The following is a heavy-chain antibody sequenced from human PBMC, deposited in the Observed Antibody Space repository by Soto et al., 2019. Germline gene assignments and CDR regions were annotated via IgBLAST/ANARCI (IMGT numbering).Heavy chain of an antibody. Sequence: ASVKVSCKASGYTFTSYYMHWVRQAPGQGLGWMGIINPSGGSTSYAQKFQGRVTMTRDTPTSTVYMELSSLRSEDTAVYYCARDSAGPPKRPDYYYYGMDVWGQGTTVTVSS. CDR1: GYTFTSYY. J-gene: IGHJ6*02. D-gene: IGHD6-6*01. CDR2: INPSGGST. CDR3: ARDSAGPPKRPDYYYYGMDV. V-gene: IGHV1-46*01.